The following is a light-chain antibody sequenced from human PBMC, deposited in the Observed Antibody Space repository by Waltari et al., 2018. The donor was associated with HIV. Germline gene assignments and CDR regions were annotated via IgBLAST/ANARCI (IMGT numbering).Light chain of an antibody. Sequence: DIVMTQSPASLAVSLGERDTINCNSSQSVLFTSNNKNYLAWYQQKPGQPPKLLIYWASTRESGVPDRFSGSGSGTDFTLTISSLQAEDVAVYYCQQYYRKPPTFGQGTKVEIK. V-gene: IGKV4-1*01. CDR3: QQYYRKPPT. CDR1: QSVLFTSNNKNY. CDR2: WAS. J-gene: IGKJ1*01.